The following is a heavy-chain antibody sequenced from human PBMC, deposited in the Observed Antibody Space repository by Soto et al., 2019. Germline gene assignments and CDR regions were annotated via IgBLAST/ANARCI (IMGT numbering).Heavy chain of an antibody. V-gene: IGHV3-23*01. CDR1: GLTFSSYA. Sequence: EVQLLESGGGLVQPGGSLRLSCAASGLTFSSYAMSWVRQAPGKGLEWVSAISGSGGGTYYADSVKGRFTISRDNSKNTLYLQMNSLRAEDTAVYYCAKLRQQRQYYFDYWGQGTLVTVSS. D-gene: IGHD6-25*01. CDR3: AKLRQQRQYYFDY. J-gene: IGHJ4*02. CDR2: ISGSGGGT.